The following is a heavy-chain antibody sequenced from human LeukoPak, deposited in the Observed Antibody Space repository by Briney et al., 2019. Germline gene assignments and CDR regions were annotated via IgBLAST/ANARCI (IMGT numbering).Heavy chain of an antibody. CDR3: ARHRVYGDYYMDV. J-gene: IGHJ6*03. CDR1: GGSISSSSSY. D-gene: IGHD4-17*01. Sequence: SETLSLTCTVSGGSISSSSSYWGWIRQPPGKGLEWIGSIYYSGSTYYSPSLKSRVTISVDTSKKHFSLKLSSVTAADTAMYYCARHRVYGDYYMDVWGKGTTVTISS. CDR2: IYYSGST. V-gene: IGHV4-39*01.